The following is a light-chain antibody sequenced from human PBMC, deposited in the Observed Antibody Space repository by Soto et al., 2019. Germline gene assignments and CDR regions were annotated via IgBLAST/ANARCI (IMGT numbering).Light chain of an antibody. CDR2: EVT. V-gene: IGLV2-8*01. Sequence: QSAKTQDPSASGSRGQSVTISCTGTSSDVGGYNYVSWYQQHPGKAPKLMIYEVTKRPSGVPDRFSGSKSGNTASLTVSGLQADDEADYYCSSYAGSNKSAFGTGTKVTVL. CDR3: SSYAGSNKSA. CDR1: SSDVGGYNY. J-gene: IGLJ1*01.